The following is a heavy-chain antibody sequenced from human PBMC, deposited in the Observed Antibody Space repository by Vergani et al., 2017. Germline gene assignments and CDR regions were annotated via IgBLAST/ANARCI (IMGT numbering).Heavy chain of an antibody. V-gene: IGHV3-23*01. Sequence: EVQLLESGGGLVQPGGSLRLSCAASGFTFSSYAMSWVRQAPGKGLEWVSAISGSGGSTYYADSVKGRFTISRDNSKNTLYLQMNSLRADDTAVYYCAKDQANYYYSSCYALWGQGTMVTVSS. CDR2: ISGSGGST. D-gene: IGHD3-22*01. J-gene: IGHJ3*01. CDR3: AKDQANYYYSSCYAL. CDR1: GFTFSSYA.